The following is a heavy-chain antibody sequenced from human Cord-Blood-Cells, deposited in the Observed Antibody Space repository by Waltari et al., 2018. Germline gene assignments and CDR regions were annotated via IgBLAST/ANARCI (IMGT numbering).Heavy chain of an antibody. D-gene: IGHD2-21*01. J-gene: IGHJ3*02. V-gene: IGHV3-53*01. CDR3: ARDRTDWGRAFDI. CDR2: IYSGGST. Sequence: EVQLVESGGGLIQPGGSLRLSCAASVFTVSSNYMSWVRQAPGKGLEWVSVIYSGGSTYYADSVKGRFTISRDNSKNTLYLQMNSLRAEDTAVYYCARDRTDWGRAFDIWGQGTMVTVSS. CDR1: VFTVSSNY.